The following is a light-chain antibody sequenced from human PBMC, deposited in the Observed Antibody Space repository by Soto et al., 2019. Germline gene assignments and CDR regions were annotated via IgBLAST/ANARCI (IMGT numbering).Light chain of an antibody. CDR3: QTWGRDTVV. V-gene: IGLV4-69*01. Sequence: QLVLTQSPSASASLGASVKVTCTLSSGHSSFAIAWHQQHPEKGPRYLLKVNSAGRHSKGDGIPDRFSGSSSGAERYLTISSLQSEDEAGYYCQTWGRDTVVFGGGTKLTVL. J-gene: IGLJ2*01. CDR1: SGHSSFA. CDR2: VNSAGRH.